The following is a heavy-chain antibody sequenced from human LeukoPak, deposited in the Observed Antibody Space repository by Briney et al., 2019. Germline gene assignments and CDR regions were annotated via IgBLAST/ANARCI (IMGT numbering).Heavy chain of an antibody. V-gene: IGHV3-53*01. Sequence: GGSLRLSCAASGFTVSSNYMSWVRQAPGKGLEWVSVIYSGGSTYYADSVKGRFTISRDNSKNTLYLQMNGLRAEDTAVYYCAKDRTMIVVAPSSYWGQGTLVTVSS. J-gene: IGHJ4*02. CDR2: IYSGGST. CDR1: GFTVSSNY. CDR3: AKDRTMIVVAPSSY. D-gene: IGHD3-22*01.